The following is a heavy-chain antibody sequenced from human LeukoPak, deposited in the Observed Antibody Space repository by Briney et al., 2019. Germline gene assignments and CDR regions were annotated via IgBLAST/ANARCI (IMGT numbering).Heavy chain of an antibody. J-gene: IGHJ5*02. D-gene: IGHD1-1*01. CDR3: ASRIWSWFDP. CDR1: GGSISSYY. CDR2: IYTSGST. Sequence: SETLSLTCTVSGGSISSYYWSWIRQPPGKGLEWIGYIYTSGSTNYNPSLKSRVTISVDMSKNQFSLKLGSVTAADTDVYYCASRIWSWFDPWGQGTLVTVSS. V-gene: IGHV4-4*09.